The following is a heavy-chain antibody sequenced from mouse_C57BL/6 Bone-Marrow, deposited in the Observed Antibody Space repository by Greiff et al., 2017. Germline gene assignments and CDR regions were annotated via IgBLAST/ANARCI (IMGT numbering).Heavy chain of an antibody. CDR3: ARGATQRKDY. Sequence: EVTLVESGGGLVQPGGSLKLSCAASGFTFSSYGMSWVRQTPDKRLELVATINSNGGSTYYPASMKGRFTISRDNAKNTLYLQMSRQKSEDTAMYYCARGATQRKDYWYQGTSVTVSA. CDR1: GFTFSSYG. D-gene: IGHD6-1*01. J-gene: IGHJ4*01. V-gene: IGHV5-6-3*01. CDR2: INSNGGST.